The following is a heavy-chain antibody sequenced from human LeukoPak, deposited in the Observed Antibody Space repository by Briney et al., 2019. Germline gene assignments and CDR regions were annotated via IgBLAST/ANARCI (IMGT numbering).Heavy chain of an antibody. V-gene: IGHV3-13*01. Sequence: PGGSLRLSCAASGFTFSSYDMHWVRQATGKGLEWVSAIGTTGDTYYSDSVRGRFTISRENAKNSLYLQMTSLRAGDTAVYYCASSPSYSSSWYALDSWGRGTLVTVSS. D-gene: IGHD6-13*01. CDR3: ASSPSYSSSWYALDS. CDR1: GFTFSSYD. J-gene: IGHJ4*02. CDR2: IGTTGDT.